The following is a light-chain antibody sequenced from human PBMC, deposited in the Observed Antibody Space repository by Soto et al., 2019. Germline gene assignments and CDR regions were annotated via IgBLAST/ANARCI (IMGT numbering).Light chain of an antibody. CDR2: DAY. Sequence: EVVLTQSPVPLSLSPGERATLSFRASQSFRGLLAWYQQKPGQAPRLLIYDAYNRATGIPPRFSGSGSGTDFTLTISSLEPEDSAVYYCQQRHMWPITFGQGTRLEIK. J-gene: IGKJ5*01. CDR1: QSFRGL. CDR3: QQRHMWPIT. V-gene: IGKV3-11*01.